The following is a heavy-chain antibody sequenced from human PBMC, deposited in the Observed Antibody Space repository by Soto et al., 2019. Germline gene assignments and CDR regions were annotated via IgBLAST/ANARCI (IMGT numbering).Heavy chain of an antibody. Sequence: GGSLRLSCRASGFTFSDNAMTWVRQAPGKGLEWVSSISDDGDSTYYADSVKGRFAVSRDNSKNTLFLHMNSLGAEDTAVYYCAKSLSTAVNYGLDVWGQGTSVTVS. J-gene: IGHJ6*02. CDR3: AKSLSTAVNYGLDV. V-gene: IGHV3-23*01. D-gene: IGHD2-2*01. CDR1: GFTFSDNA. CDR2: ISDDGDST.